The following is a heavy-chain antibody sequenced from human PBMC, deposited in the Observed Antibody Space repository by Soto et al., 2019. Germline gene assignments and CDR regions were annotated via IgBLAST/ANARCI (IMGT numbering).Heavy chain of an antibody. Sequence: QVQLQESGPGLVKPSQTLSLTCTVSGGSISSGGYYWSWIRQHPGKGLEWIGYIFSSGTTYYNTSIKRRVTTSVDTSKNQFSLKLSSVTAASTAVYYCARSVDPWGQGTLVTVSS. V-gene: IGHV4-31*03. J-gene: IGHJ5*02. CDR1: GGSISSGGYY. CDR2: IFSSGTT. CDR3: ARSVDP.